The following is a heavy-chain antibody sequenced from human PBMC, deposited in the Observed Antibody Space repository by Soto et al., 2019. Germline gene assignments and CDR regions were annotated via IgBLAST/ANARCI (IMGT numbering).Heavy chain of an antibody. CDR2: IYPGDSDT. CDR1: GYSFTSYW. V-gene: IGHV5-51*01. CDR3: ARGSAMAASYYYGMDV. Sequence: PGESLKISCKGSGYSFTSYWIGWVRQMPGKGLEWMGIIYPGDSDTRYSPSFQGQVTISADKSISTAYLQWSSLKASDTAMYYCARGSAMAASYYYGMDVWGQGTTVTVSS. J-gene: IGHJ6*02. D-gene: IGHD2-2*01.